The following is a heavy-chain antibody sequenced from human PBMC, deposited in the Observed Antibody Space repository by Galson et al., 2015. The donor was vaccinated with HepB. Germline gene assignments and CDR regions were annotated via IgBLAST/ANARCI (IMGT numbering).Heavy chain of an antibody. Sequence: ETLSLTCAVYGGSFSGYYWSWIRQPPGKGLEWIGEINHSGSTNYNPSLNSRVPISVDTSKNQFSLKLSSVTAADTAVYYCARGDNPDYGDYASAYYYMDVWGKGTTVTVSS. CDR1: GGSFSGYY. CDR3: ARGDNPDYGDYASAYYYMDV. D-gene: IGHD4-17*01. CDR2: INHSGST. V-gene: IGHV4-34*01. J-gene: IGHJ6*03.